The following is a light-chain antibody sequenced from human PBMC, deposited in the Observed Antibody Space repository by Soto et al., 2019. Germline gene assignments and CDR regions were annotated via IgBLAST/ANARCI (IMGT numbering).Light chain of an antibody. CDR3: QHYDEWPLT. Sequence: RVMTQSPATLSVSPGEKATLSCRARQTVSNNLAWYQQKPGQAPRLLIYFASTRATGIPARFSGSGSGTEFTFTISSLQSEDFAVYYCQHYDEWPLTFGGGTKVEIK. CDR1: QTVSNN. CDR2: FAS. J-gene: IGKJ4*01. V-gene: IGKV3-15*01.